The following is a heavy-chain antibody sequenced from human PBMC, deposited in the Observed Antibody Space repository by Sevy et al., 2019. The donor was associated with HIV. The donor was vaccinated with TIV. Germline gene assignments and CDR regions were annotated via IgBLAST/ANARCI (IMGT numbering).Heavy chain of an antibody. CDR2: ISNSGTAM. CDR3: ARDLPPSATTVPHFDC. Sequence: GGCLRLSCAASGFTFSSYEMNWVRQAPGKGLEWVSYISNSGTAMYYSDSVRGRFTISRDNARRSLYLQMNSLRAEDTTVYYCARDLPPSATTVPHFDCWGQGALVTVSS. J-gene: IGHJ4*02. CDR1: GFTFSSYE. D-gene: IGHD4-4*01. V-gene: IGHV3-48*03.